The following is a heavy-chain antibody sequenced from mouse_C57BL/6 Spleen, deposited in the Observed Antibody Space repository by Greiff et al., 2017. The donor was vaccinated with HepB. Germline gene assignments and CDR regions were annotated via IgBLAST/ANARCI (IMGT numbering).Heavy chain of an antibody. D-gene: IGHD1-1*01. Sequence: DVKLVESEGGLVQPGSSMKLSCTASGFTFSDYYMAWVRQVPEKGLEWVANINYDGSSTYYLDSLKSRFIISRDNAKNILYLQMSSLKSEDTATYYCARASDYYGSSYLDYWGQGTTLTVSS. CDR3: ARASDYYGSSYLDY. J-gene: IGHJ2*01. V-gene: IGHV5-16*01. CDR2: INYDGSST. CDR1: GFTFSDYY.